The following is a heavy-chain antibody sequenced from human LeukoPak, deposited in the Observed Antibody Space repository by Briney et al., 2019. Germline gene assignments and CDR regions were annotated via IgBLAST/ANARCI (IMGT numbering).Heavy chain of an antibody. V-gene: IGHV4-39*07. CDR1: GDSITSGSYY. D-gene: IGHD3-10*01. CDR2: INHSGGT. CDR3: ARGLYYGSSFYFDY. J-gene: IGHJ4*02. Sequence: SETLSLTCTVSGDSITSGSYYWSWIRQPPGKGLEWIGKINHSGGTNCNPSLKSRVTISVDTSKNQFSLKLNSVTAADTAVYYCARGLYYGSSFYFDYWGQGSLVTVSS.